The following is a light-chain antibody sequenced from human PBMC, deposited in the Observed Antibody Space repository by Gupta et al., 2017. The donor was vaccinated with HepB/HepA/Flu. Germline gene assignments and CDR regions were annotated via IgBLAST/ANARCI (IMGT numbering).Light chain of an antibody. V-gene: IGKV3-20*01. CDR3: QHDDSSLWT. CDR2: GAS. J-gene: IGKJ1*01. CDR1: QSVSSTS. Sequence: EIMLTQSPGTLSLSPGERATLSCRASQSVSSTSLAWYQQKPGQAPRLFVYGASNRATGIPDRFSGSGSGTDFTLTISRLEPEDFAVYYCQHDDSSLWTFGQGTKMEIK.